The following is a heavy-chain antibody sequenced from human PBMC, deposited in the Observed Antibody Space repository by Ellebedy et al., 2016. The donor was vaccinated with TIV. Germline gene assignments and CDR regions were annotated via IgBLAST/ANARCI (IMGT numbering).Heavy chain of an antibody. Sequence: SETLSLXXAVSGDPITGSHWWSWIRQHPGKGLEWIGYISYSGNTYYNPSLKSRLTISVDTSKNQFSLRLSSVTAADTAVYYCASQGGAYGGLGYFDYWGQGTLLTVSS. CDR3: ASQGGAYGGLGYFDY. D-gene: IGHD4-23*01. CDR2: ISYSGNT. CDR1: GDPITGSHW. V-gene: IGHV4-31*11. J-gene: IGHJ4*02.